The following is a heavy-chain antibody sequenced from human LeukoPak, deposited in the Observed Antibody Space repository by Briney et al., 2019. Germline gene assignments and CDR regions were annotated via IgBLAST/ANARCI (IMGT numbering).Heavy chain of an antibody. V-gene: IGHV3-23*01. CDR1: GFTFSNYA. D-gene: IGHD2-15*01. Sequence: GGSLRLSCAASGFTFSNYAMNWGRQAPGKGREWGSSISGSGSSTFSAQSVKGRVTISRDNSNSTLSLQMNSLRAEDTAVYYCAKRGEGCSGLSCLYWHFDIWGRGTLVTVSS. J-gene: IGHJ2*01. CDR2: ISGSGSST. CDR3: AKRGEGCSGLSCLYWHFDI.